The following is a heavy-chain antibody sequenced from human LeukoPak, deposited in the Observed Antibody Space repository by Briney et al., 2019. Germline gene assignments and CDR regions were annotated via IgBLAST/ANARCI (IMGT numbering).Heavy chain of an antibody. V-gene: IGHV3-7*03. J-gene: IGHJ4*02. CDR3: ATSADSSGND. CDR1: GFTLSNYW. Sequence: GGSLRLSCAASGFTLSNYWMSWVRQAPGKGLEWVANIKGDGSYKYYVDSVKGRFTISRDNAKSSVYLQMNTLRAEDTAVYYCATSADSSGNDWGQGTLVTVSS. CDR2: IKGDGSYK. D-gene: IGHD3-22*01.